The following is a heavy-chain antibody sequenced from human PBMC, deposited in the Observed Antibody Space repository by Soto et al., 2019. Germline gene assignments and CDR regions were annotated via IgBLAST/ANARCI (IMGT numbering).Heavy chain of an antibody. Sequence: QVQLVESGGGVVQPGRSLRLSCAASGFTFSSYAMHWVRQAPGKGLEWVAVISYDGSNKYYADSVKGRFTISRDNSKNTLYLQMNSLRAEDTAVYYCARDGISARTLGVAWGDYWGQGPLVTVSS. CDR3: ARDGISARTLGVAWGDY. V-gene: IGHV3-30-3*01. CDR2: ISYDGSNK. J-gene: IGHJ4*02. D-gene: IGHD6-6*01. CDR1: GFTFSSYA.